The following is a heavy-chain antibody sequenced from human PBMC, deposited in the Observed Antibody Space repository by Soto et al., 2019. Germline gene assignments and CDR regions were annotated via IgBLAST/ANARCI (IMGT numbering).Heavy chain of an antibody. V-gene: IGHV3-53*04. CDR3: ARDRPYCSGGSCYSFYY. CDR1: GFTVSSNY. D-gene: IGHD2-15*01. Sequence: EVQLVESGGGLVQPGGSLRLSCEASGFTVSSNYMSWVRQAPGKGLEWVSVIYSGGSTYYADSVKGRFTISRHNSKNTLYLQMNSLRGEDTAVYYCARDRPYCSGGSCYSFYYWGQGTLVTVSS. J-gene: IGHJ4*02. CDR2: IYSGGST.